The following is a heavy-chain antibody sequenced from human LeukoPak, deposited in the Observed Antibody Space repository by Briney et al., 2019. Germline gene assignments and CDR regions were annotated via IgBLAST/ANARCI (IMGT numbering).Heavy chain of an antibody. CDR1: GYTFTGYY. D-gene: IGHD3-10*01. CDR2: INPNSGGT. V-gene: IGHV1-2*02. CDR3: ARDYYGSGVRWFDP. Sequence: GASVKVSCKASGYTFTGYYMHWVRQAPGQGLEWMGWINPNSGGTNYAQKFQGRVTMTRDTSISTAYMELRSLRSDDTAVYYCARDYYGSGVRWFDPWGQGTLVTVSS. J-gene: IGHJ5*02.